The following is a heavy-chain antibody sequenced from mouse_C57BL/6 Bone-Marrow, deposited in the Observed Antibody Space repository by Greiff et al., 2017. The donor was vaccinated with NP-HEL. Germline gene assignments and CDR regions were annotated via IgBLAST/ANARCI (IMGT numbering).Heavy chain of an antibody. CDR1: GYTFTSYT. V-gene: IGHV1-4*01. D-gene: IGHD1-1*01. CDR2: INPSSGST. Sequence: QVQLQQSGAELARPGASVKMSCKASGYTFTSYTMHWVKQRPGQGLEWIGYINPSSGSTKYNQKFKDKATLTADKSSSTSYMQLSSLTSEDSAVYYCARNYYGSSYDYWGQGTTLTVSS. J-gene: IGHJ2*01. CDR3: ARNYYGSSYDY.